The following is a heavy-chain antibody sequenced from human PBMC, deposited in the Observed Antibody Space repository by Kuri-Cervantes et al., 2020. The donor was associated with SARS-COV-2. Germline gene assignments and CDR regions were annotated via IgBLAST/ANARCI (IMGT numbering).Heavy chain of an antibody. CDR2: IKQDGSEK. J-gene: IGHJ2*01. D-gene: IGHD6-13*01. V-gene: IGHV3-7*01. CDR3: AKDRGSSWLWYSDL. Sequence: GGSLRLSCAASGFTFSSYWMSWVRQAPGKGLEWVANIKQDGSEKYYVDSVKGRFTISRDNAKNSLYLQMNSLRAEDTAVYYCAKDRGSSWLWYSDLWGRGTLVTVSS. CDR1: GFTFSSYW.